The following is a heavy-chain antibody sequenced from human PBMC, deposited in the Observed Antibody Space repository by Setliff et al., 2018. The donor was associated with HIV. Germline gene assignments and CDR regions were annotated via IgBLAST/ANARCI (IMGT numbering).Heavy chain of an antibody. CDR3: ARSPSYRSSWEYYFDY. J-gene: IGHJ4*02. Sequence: SETLSLTCTVSGGSISSKDHYWGWIWQSPGKGLEWIATIYFRGSAYYNPSLRSRVTISVDTSKNQFSLKVNSVTAADSAVYYCARSPSYRSSWEYYFDYWGQGILVT. V-gene: IGHV4-39*01. CDR2: IYFRGSA. CDR1: GGSISSKDHY. D-gene: IGHD6-13*01.